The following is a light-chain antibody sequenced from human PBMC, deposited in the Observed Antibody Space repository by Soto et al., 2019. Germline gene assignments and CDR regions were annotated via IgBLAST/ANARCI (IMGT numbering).Light chain of an antibody. CDR2: GTT. V-gene: IGLV1-40*01. CDR3: QSYDGTLSGSYV. J-gene: IGLJ1*01. Sequence: SVLTQPPSVSGAPGQRVTISCTGSSSNIGAGYDVHWYQQLPGTAPKLVIYGTTNRPSGVPDRFSGSKSGTSASLAITGLQAEDEADYYCQSYDGTLSGSYVFGIGTKV. CDR1: SSNIGAGYD.